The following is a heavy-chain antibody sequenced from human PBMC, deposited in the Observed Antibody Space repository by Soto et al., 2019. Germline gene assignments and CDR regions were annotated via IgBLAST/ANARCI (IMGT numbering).Heavy chain of an antibody. CDR1: GGSTSSGGFY. Sequence: QVQLQESGPGLVKPSQTLSLTCTVSGGSTSSGGFYWSWIRNHPGKDLEWIGYIYYRGTTHYNPSLISRFTISVDTSRNQFSLNLSSVTAAVTAVYYCARTYSGGDSYGWYYCDYWGPGTLVPVSS. CDR2: IYYRGTT. J-gene: IGHJ4*02. D-gene: IGHD3-22*01. V-gene: IGHV4-31*03. CDR3: ARTYSGGDSYGWYYCDY.